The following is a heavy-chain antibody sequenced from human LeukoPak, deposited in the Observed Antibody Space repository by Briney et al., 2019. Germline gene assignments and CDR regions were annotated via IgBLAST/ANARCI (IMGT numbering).Heavy chain of an antibody. CDR3: ARPYDTRGYFPDY. D-gene: IGHD3-22*01. J-gene: IGHJ4*02. V-gene: IGHV3-7*01. Sequence: DSMKGRFTISRDNAKNSLYLQMNSLGVEDTAVYYCARPYDTRGYFPDYWGQGTLVTVSS.